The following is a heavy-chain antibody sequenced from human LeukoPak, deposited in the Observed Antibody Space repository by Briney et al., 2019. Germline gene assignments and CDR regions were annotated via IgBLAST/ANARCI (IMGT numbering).Heavy chain of an antibody. D-gene: IGHD6-19*01. V-gene: IGHV4-34*01. J-gene: IGHJ4*02. CDR3: ARDNSGWSFDY. Sequence: SETLSLTCAVYGGSFSGYYWSWIRQPPGKGLEWIGEINHSGSTNYNPSLKSRVTISVDTSKKQFSLKLSSVTAADTAVYYCARDNSGWSFDYWGQGTLVIVSS. CDR2: INHSGST. CDR1: GGSFSGYY.